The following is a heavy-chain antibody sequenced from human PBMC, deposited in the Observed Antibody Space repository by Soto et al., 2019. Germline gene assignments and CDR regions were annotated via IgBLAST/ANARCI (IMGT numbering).Heavy chain of an antibody. CDR1: GGTFSSYA. J-gene: IGHJ4*02. D-gene: IGHD3-3*01. V-gene: IGHV1-69*13. CDR2: IIPILGAA. CDR3: ASIGDFGVVPFDY. Sequence: SVKVSCKASGGTFSSYAISWVRQAPGQGLEWMGGIIPILGAANYAQKFQGRVTITADESTSTAYMELSSLRSEDTAVYYCASIGDFGVVPFDYWGQGTLVTVSS.